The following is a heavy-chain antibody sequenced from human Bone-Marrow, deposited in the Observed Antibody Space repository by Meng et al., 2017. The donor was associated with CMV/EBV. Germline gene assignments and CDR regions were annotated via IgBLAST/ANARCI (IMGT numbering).Heavy chain of an antibody. Sequence: SGPTLVKPTQTLTLSCTFSGFSLTTSGVDVNWIRQPPGKALEWLALIYSNDEKRYNPSLETRLSVTKDASKNQVVLIMTNMDPVDTATYYCARRLTTTGWLVPWGQGILVTVSS. V-gene: IGHV2-5*01. CDR3: ARRLTTTGWLVP. J-gene: IGHJ5*02. CDR1: GFSLTTSGVD. D-gene: IGHD4-17*01. CDR2: IYSNDEK.